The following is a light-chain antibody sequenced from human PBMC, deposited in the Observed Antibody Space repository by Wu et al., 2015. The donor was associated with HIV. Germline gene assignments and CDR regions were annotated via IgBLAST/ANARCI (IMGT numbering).Light chain of an antibody. CDR1: QTLSSAY. CDR2: DTS. CDR3: QQYRSSPHT. J-gene: IGKJ2*01. Sequence: EIVLTQSPDSLSLSPGERATLSCRASQTLSSAYLAWYQQRRGQSPRLLIYDTSTRATGIPDRFSASGSGTDFTLTIDRLEAEDFAVYYCQQYRSSPHTFGQGYRTGDQT. V-gene: IGKV3-20*01.